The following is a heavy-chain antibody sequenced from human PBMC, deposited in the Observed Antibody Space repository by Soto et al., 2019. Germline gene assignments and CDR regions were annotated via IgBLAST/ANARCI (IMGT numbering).Heavy chain of an antibody. J-gene: IGHJ4*02. D-gene: IGHD6-19*01. CDR3: ARALSSGWHRLYFDY. Sequence: PSETLSLTCTVSGGSISSYYWSWIRQPAGKGLEWIGRIYTSGSTNYNPSLKSRATMSVDTSKNQFSLKLSSVTAADTGVYYCARALSSGWHRLYFDYWGQGTLVTVSS. CDR2: IYTSGST. CDR1: GGSISSYY. V-gene: IGHV4-4*07.